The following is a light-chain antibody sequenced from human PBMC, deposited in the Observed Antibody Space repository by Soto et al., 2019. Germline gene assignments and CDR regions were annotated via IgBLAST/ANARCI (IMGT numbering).Light chain of an antibody. CDR2: ASS. J-gene: IGKJ4*01. V-gene: IGKV3-15*01. CDR3: QQYGDLPLT. Sequence: ELVLTQSPATLSVSPGERATLSCRASQSVGRNFAWSQQKPGQAPRLVIFASSTRATGVPARFSGSGAGTEFTRTISSLQSEDFAVYYCQQYGDLPLTFGGGAKVEIE. CDR1: QSVGRN.